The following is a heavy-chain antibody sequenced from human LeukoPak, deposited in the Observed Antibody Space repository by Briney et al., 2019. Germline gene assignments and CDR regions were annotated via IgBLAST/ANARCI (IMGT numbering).Heavy chain of an antibody. CDR3: AKVTGTWELQRYFQH. J-gene: IGHJ1*01. CDR1: GFTFSSYG. V-gene: IGHV3-30*18. CDR2: ISYDGSNK. D-gene: IGHD1-26*01. Sequence: PGGSLRLSCAASGFTFSSYGMHWVRQAPGKGLEWVAVISYDGSNKYYADSVKGRFTISRGNSKNTLYLQMNSLRAEDTAVYYCAKVTGTWELQRYFQHWGQGTLVTVSS.